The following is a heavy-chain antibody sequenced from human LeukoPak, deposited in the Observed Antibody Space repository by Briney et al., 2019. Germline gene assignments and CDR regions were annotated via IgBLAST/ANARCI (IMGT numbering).Heavy chain of an antibody. D-gene: IGHD3-22*01. J-gene: IGHJ4*02. CDR1: GFTFSSFG. CDR3: ARELPPVVRYYFDY. Sequence: GGSLRLSCAASGFTFSSFGMHWVRQAPGKGLEWLAVIWYDGSSKHYADSVKGRFTISSDNSKNTLYLQMNSLRAEDTAVYYCARELPPVVRYYFDYWGQGTLVTASS. V-gene: IGHV3-33*01. CDR2: IWYDGSSK.